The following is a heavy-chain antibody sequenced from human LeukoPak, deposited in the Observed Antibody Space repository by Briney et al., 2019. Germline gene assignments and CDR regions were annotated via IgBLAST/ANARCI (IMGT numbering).Heavy chain of an antibody. J-gene: IGHJ4*02. V-gene: IGHV3-15*01. Sequence: PGGSLRLSCAASGFTFSNAWMSWVRQAPGKGLEWVGRIKSKTDGGTTDYAAPVKGRFTISRDDSKNSLYLQMNSLKTEDTAVYYCARDVGDSSGYTFGYWGQGTLVTVSS. CDR2: IKSKTDGGTT. CDR1: GFTFSNAW. CDR3: ARDVGDSSGYTFGY. D-gene: IGHD3-22*01.